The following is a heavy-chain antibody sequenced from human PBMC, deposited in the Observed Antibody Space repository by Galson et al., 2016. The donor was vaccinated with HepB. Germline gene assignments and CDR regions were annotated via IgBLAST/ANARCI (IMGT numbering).Heavy chain of an antibody. CDR1: GFTFNNYA. J-gene: IGHJ3*02. V-gene: IGHV3-33*01. Sequence: SLRLSCAASGFTFNNYAMHWVRQAPGKGLEWVSVIWFDGSLQYYEDSVKGRFTISRDNSKNTLYLQMNSLRAEDTAVYYCARDRFQTAFDIWGQGTVVTVSS. CDR3: ARDRFQTAFDI. CDR2: IWFDGSLQ.